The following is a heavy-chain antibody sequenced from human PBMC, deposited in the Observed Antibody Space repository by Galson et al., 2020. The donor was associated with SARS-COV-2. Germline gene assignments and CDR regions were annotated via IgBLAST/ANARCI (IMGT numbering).Heavy chain of an antibody. CDR3: AKDFGTYTYDQRGYFDS. V-gene: IGHV3-33*06. CDR1: GFPFSSYG. J-gene: IGHJ4*02. Sequence: GGSLRLSCAASGFPFSSYGMHWVRQAPGKGLEWVAIIYYDGSNKYYADSVKGRFTISRDNSKNTLYLQMNSLRAEDTAVYYCAKDFGTYTYDQRGYFDSWGQGTLVTVSS. CDR2: IYYDGSNK. D-gene: IGHD5-18*01.